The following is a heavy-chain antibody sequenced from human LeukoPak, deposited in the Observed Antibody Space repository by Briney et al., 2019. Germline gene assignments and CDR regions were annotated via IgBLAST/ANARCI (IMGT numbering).Heavy chain of an antibody. D-gene: IGHD6-6*01. CDR3: ASSVSSSDY. J-gene: IGHJ4*02. CDR2: ISNTSTTI. V-gene: IGHV3-48*04. Sequence: PGRSLRLSCAASGFTFSSYSMNWVRQAPGKELEWVSYISNTSTTIHYADSMKGRFTISRDNAKNSLYLQMNSLRAEDTAVYYCASSVSSSDYWGQGTLVTVSS. CDR1: GFTFSSYS.